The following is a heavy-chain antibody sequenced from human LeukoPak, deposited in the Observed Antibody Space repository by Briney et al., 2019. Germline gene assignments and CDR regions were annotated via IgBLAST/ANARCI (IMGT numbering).Heavy chain of an antibody. CDR2: IYPGDSDT. D-gene: IGHD6-19*01. J-gene: IGHJ4*02. CDR3: AGPNSSGWRSTSYFDY. CDR1: GYSFTSYW. Sequence: GESLKISCKGSGYSFTSYWIGWVRQMPGKGLEWMGIIYPGDSDTRYSPSFQGQVTISADKSISTAYLQWSSLKASDTAMYYCAGPNSSGWRSTSYFDYWGQGTLVTVSS. V-gene: IGHV5-51*01.